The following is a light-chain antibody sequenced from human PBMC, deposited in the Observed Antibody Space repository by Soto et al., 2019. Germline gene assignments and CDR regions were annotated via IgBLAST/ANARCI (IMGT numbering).Light chain of an antibody. CDR1: SSDVGGYNY. Sequence: QSALTQPASVSGSPGQSIIISCTGTSSDVGGYNYVSWYQQHPGKAPKLMIYDVSNRPSGVSNRFSGSKSGNTASLTISGLQAEDEADYYCSSYTSSSTLVVFGGGTKLIVL. CDR2: DVS. CDR3: SSYTSSSTLVV. J-gene: IGLJ2*01. V-gene: IGLV2-14*01.